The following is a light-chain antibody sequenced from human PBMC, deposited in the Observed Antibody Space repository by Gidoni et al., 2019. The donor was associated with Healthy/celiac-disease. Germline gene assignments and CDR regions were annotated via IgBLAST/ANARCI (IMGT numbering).Light chain of an antibody. CDR2: DVS. V-gene: IGLV2-14*03. CDR3: SSDTSTTVV. J-gene: IGLJ2*01. CDR1: SSDGGGYNY. Sequence: QSALTQPASVSGSPGQSITISCTGTSSDGGGYNYVSWYQQHPGKAPKLMIYDVSNRPSGVSIRFSGSKSGNTASLTISGLQAEDEADYYCSSDTSTTVVFGGGTKLTVL.